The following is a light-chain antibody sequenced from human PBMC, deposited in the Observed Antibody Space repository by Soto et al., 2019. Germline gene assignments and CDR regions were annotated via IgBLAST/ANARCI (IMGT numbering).Light chain of an antibody. CDR1: SSNIGSNA. J-gene: IGLJ3*02. V-gene: IGLV1-44*01. CDR2: RDS. CDR3: AAWDDNLKGVM. Sequence: QSVLTQPPSASGTPGQRVTISCSGSSSNIGSNAVNWYQQFPGTAPKLLFFRDSQRPSGVPDRFSGSKSGTSASLAISGLQSEDEADYYCAAWDDNLKGVMFXGGTQMTVL.